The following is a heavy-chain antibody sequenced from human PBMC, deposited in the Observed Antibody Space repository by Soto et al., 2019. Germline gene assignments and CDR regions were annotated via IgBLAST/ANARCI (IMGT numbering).Heavy chain of an antibody. CDR2: ISGSGGST. Sequence: GGSLRLSCAASGFTFSSYAMSWVRQAPGKGLEWVSAISGSGGSTYYADSVKGRFTISRDNSKNTLYLQMNSLRAEDTAVYYCAKEHDILTGYFWEPFDYWGQGTLVTVSS. D-gene: IGHD3-9*01. V-gene: IGHV3-23*01. CDR3: AKEHDILTGYFWEPFDY. CDR1: GFTFSSYA. J-gene: IGHJ4*02.